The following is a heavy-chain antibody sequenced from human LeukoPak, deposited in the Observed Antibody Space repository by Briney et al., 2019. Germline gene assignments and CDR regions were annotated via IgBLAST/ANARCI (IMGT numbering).Heavy chain of an antibody. CDR3: ARRAGAYSHPYDY. V-gene: IGHV3-NL1*01. CDR2: IYSDNT. D-gene: IGHD4/OR15-4a*01. Sequence: SGGSLRLSCVASGFTFSSNGMHWVRQAPGKGLEWVSFIYSDNTHYSDSVKGRFTISRDNSKNTLYLQMNSLRAEDTAVYYCARRAGAYSHPYDYWGQGTLVTVSS. CDR1: GFTFSSNG. J-gene: IGHJ4*02.